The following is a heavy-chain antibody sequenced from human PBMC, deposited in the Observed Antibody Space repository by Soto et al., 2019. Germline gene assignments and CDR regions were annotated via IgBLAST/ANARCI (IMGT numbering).Heavy chain of an antibody. Sequence: PGGSLRLSCAASGFTVSSNYMSWVRQAPGKGLEWVSVIYSGGSTYYADSVKGRFTISRDNSKNTLYLQMNSLRAEDTAVYYCARAENPYYDYVWGSYRYSPFGMDVWGQGTTVTVSS. V-gene: IGHV3-53*01. CDR1: GFTVSSNY. CDR2: IYSGGST. CDR3: ARAENPYYDYVWGSYRYSPFGMDV. D-gene: IGHD3-16*02. J-gene: IGHJ6*02.